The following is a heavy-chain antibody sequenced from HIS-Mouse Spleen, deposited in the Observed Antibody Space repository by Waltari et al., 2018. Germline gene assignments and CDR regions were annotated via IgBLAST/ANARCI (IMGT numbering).Heavy chain of an antibody. CDR2: IYYSGST. CDR3: ARAYYYGSGSYYKGYFDY. CDR1: GGSISSSSYY. D-gene: IGHD3-10*01. J-gene: IGHJ4*02. V-gene: IGHV4-39*07. Sequence: QLQLQESGPGLVKPSETLSLTCTVSGGSISSSSYYWGWIRQPPGKGLEWIGSIYYSGSTYYNPSLKSRVTISVDTSKNQFSLQLSSVTAADTAVYYCARAYYYGSGSYYKGYFDYWGQGTLVTVSS.